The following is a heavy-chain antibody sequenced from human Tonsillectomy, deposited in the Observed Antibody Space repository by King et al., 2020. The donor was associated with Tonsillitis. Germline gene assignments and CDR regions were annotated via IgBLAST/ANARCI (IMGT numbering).Heavy chain of an antibody. D-gene: IGHD3-3*01. Sequence: VQLVESGGGLVQPGGSLRLSCAASGFTFSSYWMHWVRQAPGQGLVWVSRINSDGRSTRYADSVKGRFTISRDNAKNTLYLQMNGLSAGDTAVYYCASVLYYDFWSGYTSYNWFDPWGQGTLVTVSS. V-gene: IGHV3-74*01. CDR3: ASVLYYDFWSGYTSYNWFDP. CDR2: INSDGRST. J-gene: IGHJ5*02. CDR1: GFTFSSYW.